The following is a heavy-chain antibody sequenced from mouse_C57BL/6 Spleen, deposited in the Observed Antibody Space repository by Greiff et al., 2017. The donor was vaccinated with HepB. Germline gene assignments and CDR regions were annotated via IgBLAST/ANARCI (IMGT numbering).Heavy chain of an antibody. V-gene: IGHV1-55*01. CDR1: GYTFTSYW. J-gene: IGHJ1*03. D-gene: IGHD1-1*01. CDR3: AREGYYGSSWYFDV. CDR2: IYPGSGST. Sequence: VQLQQPGAELVKPGASVKMSCKASGYTFTSYWITWVKQRPGQGLEWIGDIYPGSGSTNYNEKFKSKATLTVDTSSSTAYMQLSSLTSEDSAVYYCAREGYYGSSWYFDVWGTGTTVTVSS.